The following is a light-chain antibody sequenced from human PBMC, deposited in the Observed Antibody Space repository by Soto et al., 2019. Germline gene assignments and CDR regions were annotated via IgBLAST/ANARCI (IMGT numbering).Light chain of an antibody. Sequence: ELVLTQSPGTLSLSPGERATLSCRASQSISYTYLAWYQQRPGQAPRLLVSTASHRPAGIPDRFSGSGSGTDFTLIISRLEPEDFAVYYWQQYGSSPHTVGRGTTVESK. CDR2: TAS. J-gene: IGKJ1*01. CDR3: QQYGSSPHT. V-gene: IGKV3-20*01. CDR1: QSISYTY.